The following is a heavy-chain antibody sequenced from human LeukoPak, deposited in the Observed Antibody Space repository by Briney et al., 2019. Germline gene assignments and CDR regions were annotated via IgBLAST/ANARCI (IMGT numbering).Heavy chain of an antibody. D-gene: IGHD5-24*01. J-gene: IGHJ6*03. Sequence: GGSLRLSCAASGFTFSSYWMHWVRQATGKGLEWVSAIGTAGDTYYPGSVKGRFTISRENAKNSLYLQMNSLRAGDTAVYYCARMGYYYYMDVWGKGTTVTVSS. CDR2: IGTAGDT. CDR3: ARMGYYYYMDV. CDR1: GFTFSSYW. V-gene: IGHV3-13*01.